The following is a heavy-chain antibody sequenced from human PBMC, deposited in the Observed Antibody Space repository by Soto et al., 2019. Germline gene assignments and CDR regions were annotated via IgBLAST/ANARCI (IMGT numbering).Heavy chain of an antibody. CDR1: GYTFTGYY. CDR2: INPNSGGT. Sequence: ASVKVSCKASGYTFTGYYMHWVRQAPGQGLEWMGWINPNSGGTNYAQKFQGRVTMTRDTSISTAYMELRSLRSDDTAVYYCARIFIDELVFGWFDPWGQGTLVTVSS. V-gene: IGHV1-2*02. J-gene: IGHJ5*02. D-gene: IGHD3-3*01. CDR3: ARIFIDELVFGWFDP.